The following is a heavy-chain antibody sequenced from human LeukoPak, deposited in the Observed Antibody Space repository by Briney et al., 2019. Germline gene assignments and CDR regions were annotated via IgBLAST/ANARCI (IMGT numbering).Heavy chain of an antibody. D-gene: IGHD5-24*01. CDR3: ARGTRTGWLQSFDY. CDR2: IYTSGST. CDR1: GGSISSYY. J-gene: IGHJ4*02. V-gene: IGHV4-4*07. Sequence: SETLSLTCTVSGGSISSYYWSWIRQPAGKGLEWIGRIYTSGSTNYNPSLKSRVTMSVDTSKNQFSLKLSSVTAADTAVYYCARGTRTGWLQSFDYWGQGTLVTVSS.